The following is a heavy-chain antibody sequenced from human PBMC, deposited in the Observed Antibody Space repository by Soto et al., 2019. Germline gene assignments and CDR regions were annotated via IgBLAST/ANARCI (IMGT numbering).Heavy chain of an antibody. Sequence: PGESLKISCKGSGYSFTSYWIGWVRQMPGKGLEWMGIIYPGDSDTRYSPSFQGQVTISADKSISTAYLQWSSLTASDTAMYYCARHVVTFRADYYYGMDVWGQGTTVTVSS. D-gene: IGHD2-21*02. V-gene: IGHV5-51*01. CDR2: IYPGDSDT. J-gene: IGHJ6*02. CDR1: GYSFTSYW. CDR3: ARHVVTFRADYYYGMDV.